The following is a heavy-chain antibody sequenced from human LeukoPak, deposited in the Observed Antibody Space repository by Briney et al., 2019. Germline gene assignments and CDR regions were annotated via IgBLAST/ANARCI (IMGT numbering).Heavy chain of an antibody. V-gene: IGHV3-7*01. CDR3: ARDLMGIAYRGAFYY. CDR2: INQDGSEK. J-gene: IGHJ4*02. D-gene: IGHD6-13*01. CDR1: GFTFSSYW. Sequence: PGGSLRLSCVASGFTFSSYWMSWVRQAPGKGLEWVANINQDGSEKYYVDSVKGRFTISRDNAKNSLYLQMNSLRAEDTAVYYCARDLMGIAYRGAFYYWGQGTLVTISS.